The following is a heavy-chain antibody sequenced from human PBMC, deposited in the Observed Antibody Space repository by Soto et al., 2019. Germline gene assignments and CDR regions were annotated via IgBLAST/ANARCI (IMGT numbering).Heavy chain of an antibody. CDR2: ISSSSSSYI. Sequence: EVQLVESGGGLVKPGGSLRLSCAASGFTFSSYSMNWVRQAPGKGLEWVSSISSSSSSYIYYEDSVRGRFTISRDNAKNSLYLQMNSLRAEDTAVYYCARDPTYSSSSAVDYYYYMDVWGKGTTVTVSS. D-gene: IGHD6-6*01. CDR3: ARDPTYSSSSAVDYYYYMDV. CDR1: GFTFSSYS. V-gene: IGHV3-21*01. J-gene: IGHJ6*03.